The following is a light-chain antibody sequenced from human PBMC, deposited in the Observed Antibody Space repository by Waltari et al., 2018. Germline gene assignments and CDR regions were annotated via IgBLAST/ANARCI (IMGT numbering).Light chain of an antibody. Sequence: EIVLTQSPDFHSVTPKEKVTITCRASQSIGGSLHWYQQKPDQSPRLLVKYASQSISGVPSRFSGSGYGTDFTLTINSLETEDAATYYCHQSNILPRTFGRGTKLEIK. CDR3: HQSNILPRT. V-gene: IGKV6-21*02. J-gene: IGKJ2*01. CDR1: QSIGGS. CDR2: YAS.